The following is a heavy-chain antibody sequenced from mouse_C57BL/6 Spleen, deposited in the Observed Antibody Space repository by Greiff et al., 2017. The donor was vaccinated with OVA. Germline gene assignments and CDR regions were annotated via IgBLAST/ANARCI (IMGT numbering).Heavy chain of an antibody. V-gene: IGHV1-64*01. CDR1: GYTFTSYW. D-gene: IGHD2-4*01. Sequence: QVQLQQPGAELVKPGASVKLSCKASGYTFTSYWMHWVKQRPGQGLEWIGMIHPNSGSTNYNEKFKSKATLTVDKSSSTAYMQLSSLTSEDSAVYYGAREGVYYDYDGDDWGQGTTLTVSS. CDR3: AREGVYYDYDGDD. CDR2: IHPNSGST. J-gene: IGHJ2*01.